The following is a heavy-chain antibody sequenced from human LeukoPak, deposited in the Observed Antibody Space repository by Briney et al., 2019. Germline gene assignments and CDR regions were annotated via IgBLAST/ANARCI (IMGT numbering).Heavy chain of an antibody. D-gene: IGHD6-19*01. V-gene: IGHV4-59*08. CDR1: GGSISSYY. CDR3: ARLGVSGYVQH. Sequence: SETLSLTCTVSGGSISSYYWSWIRQPPGKGLEWIGYIYYSGSTYYNPSLKSRVTISVDTSKNQFSLKLTSVTAADTAVFYCARLGVSGYVQHWGQGTLVTVSS. CDR2: IYYSGST. J-gene: IGHJ1*01.